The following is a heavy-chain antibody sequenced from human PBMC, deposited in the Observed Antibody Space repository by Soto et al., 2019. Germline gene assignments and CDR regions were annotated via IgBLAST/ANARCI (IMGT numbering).Heavy chain of an antibody. CDR3: ARWMAAAGTWWFDP. CDR2: IHYSGNT. J-gene: IGHJ5*02. D-gene: IGHD6-13*01. V-gene: IGHV4-59*01. CDR1: GGSISGYY. Sequence: PSETLSLTCSVSGGSISGYYWTWFRQPPGKELQWIGYIHYSGNTNYNPSLKSRVTILVDTSKNQFSLKLSAVTAADTAVYCCARWMAAAGTWWFDPWGQGTMVTVSS.